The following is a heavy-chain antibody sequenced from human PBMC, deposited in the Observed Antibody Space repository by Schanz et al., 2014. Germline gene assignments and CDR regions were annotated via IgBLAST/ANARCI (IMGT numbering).Heavy chain of an antibody. CDR3: AREEGYGYGPGAFDI. CDR1: GFSFSTYA. V-gene: IGHV3-30*04. Sequence: QVQLVESGGGVVQPGRSLRLSCAASGFSFSTYAMHWVRQAPGKGLEWVAVILYDGSKTYYADSVKGRFTISRDNSKNTLSLQMNSLRAEDTAMYYCAREEGYGYGPGAFDIWGQGTMVTVSS. D-gene: IGHD5-18*01. CDR2: ILYDGSKT. J-gene: IGHJ3*02.